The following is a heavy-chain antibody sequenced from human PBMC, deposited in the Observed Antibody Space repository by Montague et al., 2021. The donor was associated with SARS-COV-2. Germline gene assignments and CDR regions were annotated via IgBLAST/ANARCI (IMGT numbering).Heavy chain of an antibody. CDR2: ILHTEST. V-gene: IGHV4-4*02. J-gene: IGHJ4*02. D-gene: IGHD3/OR15-3a*01. Sequence: SETLSLTCTVSGGSIESGNWWSWVRQTPGKGLEWIGEILHTESTNFNPSLKTRVAMSVDKPRNQFSLKLTSLTAADTAVYYCATGINYYDFLALQSWGQGALVIVSS. CDR1: GGSIESGNW. CDR3: ATGINYYDFLALQS.